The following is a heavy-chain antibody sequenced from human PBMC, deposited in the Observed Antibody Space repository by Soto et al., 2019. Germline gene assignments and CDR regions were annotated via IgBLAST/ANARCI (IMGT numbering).Heavy chain of an antibody. CDR3: ARDWAYCTNGVCSPYGMDV. Sequence: ASVKVSCKASGYTFTSYYMHWVRQAPGQGLEWMGIINPSGGSTSYAQKFQGRVTMTRDTSTSTVYMELSSLRSEDTAVYYCARDWAYCTNGVCSPYGMDVWGQGTTVT. CDR2: INPSGGST. J-gene: IGHJ6*02. CDR1: GYTFTSYY. V-gene: IGHV1-46*01. D-gene: IGHD2-8*01.